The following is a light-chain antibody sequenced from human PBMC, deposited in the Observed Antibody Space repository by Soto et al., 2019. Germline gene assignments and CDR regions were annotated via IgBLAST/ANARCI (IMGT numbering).Light chain of an antibody. CDR1: QSVNSN. CDR2: GAS. CDR3: QQRSNWPPWT. Sequence: ETVMTQSPATLSVSPGERATLSCRASQSVNSNLAWYQQKLGQAPRVLIYGASTRATGIPARFSGSGSGTDFTLTISSLEPEDFAVYYCQQRSNWPPWTFGQGTKVDIK. V-gene: IGKV3-11*01. J-gene: IGKJ1*01.